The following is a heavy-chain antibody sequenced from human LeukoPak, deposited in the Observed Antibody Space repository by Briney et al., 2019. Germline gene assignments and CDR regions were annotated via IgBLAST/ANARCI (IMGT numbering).Heavy chain of an antibody. V-gene: IGHV4-39*07. CDR3: ARYYCGSSSCPGVDY. CDR2: ISHSGST. D-gene: IGHD2-2*01. Sequence: SETLSLTCTVSGGSISSSSYYWGWIRQPPGKGLEWIGYISHSGSTYYNPSLKSRVTISVDTSKNQFSLQLSSVTAADTAVYYCARYYCGSSSCPGVDYWGRGTLVTVSS. CDR1: GGSISSSSYY. J-gene: IGHJ4*02.